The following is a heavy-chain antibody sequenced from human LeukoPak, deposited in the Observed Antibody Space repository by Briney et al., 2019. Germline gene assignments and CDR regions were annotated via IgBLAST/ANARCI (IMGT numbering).Heavy chain of an antibody. V-gene: IGHV4-39*07. J-gene: IGHJ4*02. CDR1: GGSISSSSYY. CDR3: ARGVVITTSCDY. Sequence: SETLPLTCTVSGGSISSSSYYWGWIRQPPGKGLEWIGSIYYSGSTYYNPSLKSRVTISVDTSKNQFSLKLSSVTAADTAVYYCARGVVITTSCDYWGQGTLVTVSS. D-gene: IGHD3-22*01. CDR2: IYYSGST.